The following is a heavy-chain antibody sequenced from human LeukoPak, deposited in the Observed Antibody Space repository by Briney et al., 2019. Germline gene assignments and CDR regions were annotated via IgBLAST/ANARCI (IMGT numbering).Heavy chain of an antibody. D-gene: IGHD2-2*01. CDR3: ARTPYCSSTSCQYYYYYMDV. CDR1: GYTFTSYA. V-gene: IGHV7-4-1*02. CDR2: INTNTGNP. J-gene: IGHJ6*03. Sequence: ASVKVSCKASGYTFTSYAMNWVRQAPGQGLEWMGWINTNTGNPTYAQGFTGRFVFSLDTSVSTAHLQISSLKAEDTAVYYCARTPYCSSTSCQYYYYYMDVWGKGTTVTVSS.